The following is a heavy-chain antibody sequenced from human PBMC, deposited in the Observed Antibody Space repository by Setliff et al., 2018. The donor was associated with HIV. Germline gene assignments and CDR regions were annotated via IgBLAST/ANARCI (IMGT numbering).Heavy chain of an antibody. J-gene: IGHJ4*01. Sequence: SVKVSCKTSGGTFSSYAVSWVRQAPGQGLEWMGGIIPAFGTANYAQKFQGRVTITTDESTSTAYMKLSGLRSEDTAVYFCARDGLLVAGIRFDYWGQGTLVTVSS. CDR1: GGTFSSYA. V-gene: IGHV1-69*05. D-gene: IGHD6-19*01. CDR2: IIPAFGTA. CDR3: ARDGLLVAGIRFDY.